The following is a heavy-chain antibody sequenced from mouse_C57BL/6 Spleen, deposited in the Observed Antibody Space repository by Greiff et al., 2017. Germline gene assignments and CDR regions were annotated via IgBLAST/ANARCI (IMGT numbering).Heavy chain of an antibody. J-gene: IGHJ3*01. CDR2: IYPRSGNT. CDR3: ADYYGSREAWFAY. D-gene: IGHD1-1*01. CDR1: GYTFTSYG. V-gene: IGHV1-81*01. Sequence: VQLQQSGAELARPGASVKLSCKASGYTFTSYGISWVKQRTGQGLEWIGEIYPRSGNTYYNEKFKGKATLTADKSSSTAYMELRSLTSEDSAVYFCADYYGSREAWFAYWGQGTLVTVSA.